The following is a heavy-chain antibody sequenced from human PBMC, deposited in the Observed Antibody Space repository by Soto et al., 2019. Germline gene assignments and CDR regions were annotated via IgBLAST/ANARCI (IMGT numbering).Heavy chain of an antibody. V-gene: IGHV1-58*02. CDR1: GFTFTSSA. CDR3: AADSLNSSSWYRPYYYYYYMDV. Sequence: GASVKVSCKASGFTFTSSAMQWVRQARGQRLEWIGWIVVGSGNTNYAQKFQERVTITRDMSTSTAYMELSSLRSEDTAVYYCAADSLNSSSWYRPYYYYYYMDVWGKGTTVTVSS. CDR2: IVVGSGNT. D-gene: IGHD6-13*01. J-gene: IGHJ6*03.